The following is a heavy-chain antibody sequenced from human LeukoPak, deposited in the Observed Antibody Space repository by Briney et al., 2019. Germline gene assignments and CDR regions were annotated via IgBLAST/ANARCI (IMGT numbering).Heavy chain of an antibody. CDR1: GGSISSYY. CDR2: IYYSGST. J-gene: IGHJ4*02. Sequence: SETLSLTCTVSGGSISSYYWSWIRQPPGKGLEWIRYIYYSGSTNYNPSLKSRVTISVDTSKNQFSLKLSSVTAADTAVYYCARSPPVLRFLEWYGSYFDYWGQGTLVTVSS. V-gene: IGHV4-59*01. CDR3: ARSPPVLRFLEWYGSYFDY. D-gene: IGHD3-3*01.